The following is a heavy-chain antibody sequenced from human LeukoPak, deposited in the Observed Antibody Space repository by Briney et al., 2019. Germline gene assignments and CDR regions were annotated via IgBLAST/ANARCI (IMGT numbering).Heavy chain of an antibody. V-gene: IGHV3-7*01. J-gene: IGHJ4*02. CDR3: ARALYASGPYDY. Sequence: GGSLRLSCAASGFSFSSYWMSWVRQAPGKGLEWVANINQDGSGKYYVDSVKGRFTISRDNTQNSLYLQMNSLRAEDTAVYYCARALYASGPYDYWGQGTLVTVSS. CDR2: INQDGSGK. CDR1: GFSFSSYW. D-gene: IGHD3-10*01.